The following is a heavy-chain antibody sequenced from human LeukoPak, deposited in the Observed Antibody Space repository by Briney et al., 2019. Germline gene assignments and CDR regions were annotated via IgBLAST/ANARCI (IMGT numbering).Heavy chain of an antibody. CDR2: IKSKTDGGTT. CDR1: GFTFSNAW. CDR3: ITRYFDWLEYYYYYGMDV. J-gene: IGHJ6*02. D-gene: IGHD3-9*01. Sequence: GGSLRLSCAASGFTFSNAWMSWVRQAPGKGLEWVGRIKSKTDGGTTDYAAPVKGRFTISRDDSKNTLYLQMNSLKTEDTAVYYCITRYFDWLEYYYYYGMDVWGQGTTVTVSS. V-gene: IGHV3-15*01.